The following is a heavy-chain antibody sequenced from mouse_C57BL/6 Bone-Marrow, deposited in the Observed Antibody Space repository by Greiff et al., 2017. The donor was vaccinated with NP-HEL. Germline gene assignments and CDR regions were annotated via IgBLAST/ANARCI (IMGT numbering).Heavy chain of an antibody. CDR2: IHPNSGST. CDR3: ARSQADYPWFAY. J-gene: IGHJ3*01. V-gene: IGHV1-64*01. D-gene: IGHD3-2*02. CDR1: GYTFTSYW. Sequence: VQLQQPGAELVKPGASVKLSCKASGYTFTSYWMHWVKQRPGQGLEWIGMIHPNSGSTNYNEKFKSKATLTVDKSSSTAYMQLSSLTSEDSAVYYCARSQADYPWFAYWGQGTLVTVSA.